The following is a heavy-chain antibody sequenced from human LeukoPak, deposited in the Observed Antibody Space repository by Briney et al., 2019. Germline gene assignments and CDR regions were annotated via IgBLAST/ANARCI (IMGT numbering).Heavy chain of an antibody. V-gene: IGHV3-23*01. CDR3: AKPAGEGCDYSPCYGLDV. Sequence: PGGSLRLSCAASGFTFSNYAMTWVRQAPGKGLEWVSRINAYGRSTNYADSVRGRFTISRDNSKNTLELQMNSLRAEDTAVYYCAKPAGEGCDYSPCYGLDVWGQGTTVTVSS. D-gene: IGHD4-11*01. CDR2: INAYGRST. CDR1: GFTFSNYA. J-gene: IGHJ6*02.